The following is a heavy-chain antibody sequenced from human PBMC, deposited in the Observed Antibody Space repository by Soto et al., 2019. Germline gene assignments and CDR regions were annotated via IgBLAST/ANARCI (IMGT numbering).Heavy chain of an antibody. Sequence: QVQLHQWGAGLLQPSETLSLTCAIDGGSFTGYYWSWIRQAPGEGLEWIGEINHGGGTNVPPSLKSRILISMDACKNQFSVSLSSVSAADTAIYFCARGRLHLAPGTRLRYYAMEAWGKWTTVIIS. CDR2: INHGGGT. J-gene: IGHJ6*04. CDR1: GGSFTGYY. D-gene: IGHD4-4*01. CDR3: ARGRLHLAPGTRLRYYAMEA. V-gene: IGHV4-34*01.